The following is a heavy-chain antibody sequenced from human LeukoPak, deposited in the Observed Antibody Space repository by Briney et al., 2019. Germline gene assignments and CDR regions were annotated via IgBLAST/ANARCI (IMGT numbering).Heavy chain of an antibody. CDR2: IIPILGIA. V-gene: IGHV1-69*02. D-gene: IGHD4-11*01. J-gene: IGHJ4*02. Sequence: SVKVSCKASGGTFSSYTISWVRQAPGQGLEWMGRIIPILGIANYAQKFQGRVTTTADKSTSTAYMELSSLRSEDTAVYYCARGYSNYVGYFDYWGQGTLVTVSS. CDR3: ARGYSNYVGYFDY. CDR1: GGTFSSYT.